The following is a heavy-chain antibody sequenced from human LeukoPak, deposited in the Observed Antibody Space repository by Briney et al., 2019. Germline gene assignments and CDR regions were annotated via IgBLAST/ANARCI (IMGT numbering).Heavy chain of an antibody. Sequence: SVNVSCRACVGTFSSYAITWVRQASGQGLEWMGGIIPIFGTANYAQKFQGRVTITADKSTSTAYMDLSSLRSEDTAVYYCARVRAAGRTRDAFDIWGQGTMVTVSS. D-gene: IGHD1-14*01. V-gene: IGHV1-69*06. CDR3: ARVRAAGRTRDAFDI. J-gene: IGHJ3*02. CDR1: VGTFSSYA. CDR2: IIPIFGTA.